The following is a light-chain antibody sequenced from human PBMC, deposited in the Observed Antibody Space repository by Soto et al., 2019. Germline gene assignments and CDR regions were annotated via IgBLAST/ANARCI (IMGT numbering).Light chain of an antibody. J-gene: IGLJ2*01. CDR3: TSYTSSTYGVI. CDR1: SSDVGDYIY. CDR2: EVS. V-gene: IGLV2-14*01. Sequence: SALTQPASVSGSPGQSITISCTGTSSDVGDYIYVSWYQHHPGKAPKVIIYEVSNRPSGVSNRFSGSKSGNTASLTTSGLQAEDEADYYCTSYTSSTYGVIFGGGTKLTVL.